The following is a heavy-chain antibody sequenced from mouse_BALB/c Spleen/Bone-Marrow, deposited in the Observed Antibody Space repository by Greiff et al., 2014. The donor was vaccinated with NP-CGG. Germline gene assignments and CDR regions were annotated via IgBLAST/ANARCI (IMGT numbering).Heavy chain of an antibody. CDR1: GFTFSDYY. Sequence: DVMLVESGGGLVQPGGSLKLSCATSGFTFSDYYMYWVRQTPEKRLEWVAYISNGGGSTYYPDTVKGRFTISRDNAKNTLYLQMSRLKSEDTAMYYCARRGGTEYYAMDYWGQGTSVTVSS. CDR3: ARRGGTEYYAMDY. J-gene: IGHJ4*01. V-gene: IGHV5-12*02. CDR2: ISNGGGST. D-gene: IGHD3-3*01.